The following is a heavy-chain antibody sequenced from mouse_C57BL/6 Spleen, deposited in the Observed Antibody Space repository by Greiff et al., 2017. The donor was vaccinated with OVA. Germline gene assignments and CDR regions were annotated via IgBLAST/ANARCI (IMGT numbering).Heavy chain of an antibody. CDR2: IDPSDSYT. V-gene: IGHV1-69*01. CDR3: ARSAYSNYLYYAMDD. J-gene: IGHJ4*01. Sequence: QVQLQQSGAELVMPGASVKLSCKASGYTFTSYWMHWVKQRPGQGLEWIGEIDPSDSYTNYNQKFKGKSTLTVDKSSSTAYMQLSSLTSEDSAVYYCARSAYSNYLYYAMDDWGQGTSVTVSS. CDR1: GYTFTSYW. D-gene: IGHD2-5*01.